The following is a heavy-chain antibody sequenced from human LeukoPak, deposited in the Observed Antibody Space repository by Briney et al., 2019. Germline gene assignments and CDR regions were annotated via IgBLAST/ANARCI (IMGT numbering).Heavy chain of an antibody. CDR3: ARRGSGSYRLFDY. J-gene: IGHJ4*02. CDR1: GGSISSSSYY. CDR2: IFYSGST. D-gene: IGHD1-26*01. V-gene: IGHV4-39*01. Sequence: PSETLSLTCTVSGGSISSSSYYWGWIRQPPGKRLEWIGSIFYSGSTYYNPSLKSRVTLSVDTSKNQFSLRLSSVTAADTAVYYCARRGSGSYRLFDYWGQGTLVTVSS.